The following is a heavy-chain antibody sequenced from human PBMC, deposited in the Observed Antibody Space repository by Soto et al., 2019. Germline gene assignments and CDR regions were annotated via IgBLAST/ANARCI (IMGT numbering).Heavy chain of an antibody. CDR2: IWYDGSHE. CDR3: ARDWENAFDI. V-gene: IGHV3-33*01. Sequence: QVQLVESGGGVVQPGRSLRLSCAASGFTFSSHGMHWVRQAPGKGLEWVAVIWYDGSHEFYADSVKGRFTISRDNSKNTLFPQMNSLRAEDTAVYYCARDWENAFDIWGQGTMVTVSS. D-gene: IGHD1-26*01. CDR1: GFTFSSHG. J-gene: IGHJ3*02.